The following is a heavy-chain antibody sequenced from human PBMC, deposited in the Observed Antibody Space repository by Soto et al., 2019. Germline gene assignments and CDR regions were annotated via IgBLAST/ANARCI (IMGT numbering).Heavy chain of an antibody. CDR3: ARDRRRGYSGYDYPLHY. V-gene: IGHV1-69*13. D-gene: IGHD5-12*01. Sequence: ASVKVSCKASGRTFSSYAIGCVRQAPGQGLEWMGGIIPIFGTANYAQKFQGRVTITADESTSTAYMELSSLRSEDTAVYYCARDRRRGYSGYDYPLHYWGQGTLVTVSS. CDR2: IIPIFGTA. CDR1: GRTFSSYA. J-gene: IGHJ4*02.